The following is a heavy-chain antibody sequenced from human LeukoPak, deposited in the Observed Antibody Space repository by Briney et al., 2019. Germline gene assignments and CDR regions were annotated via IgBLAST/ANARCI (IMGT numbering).Heavy chain of an antibody. V-gene: IGHV3-23*01. D-gene: IGHD6-19*01. CDR2: ISGSGGST. CDR1: GFTFSSYA. Sequence: GGSLRLSCAASGFTFSSYATSWVRQAPGKGLEWVSAISGSGGSTYYADSVKGRFTISRDNSKNTLYLQMNSLRAEDKAVYYCAKVGVAGILFVYWGQGTLVTVSS. J-gene: IGHJ4*02. CDR3: AKVGVAGILFVY.